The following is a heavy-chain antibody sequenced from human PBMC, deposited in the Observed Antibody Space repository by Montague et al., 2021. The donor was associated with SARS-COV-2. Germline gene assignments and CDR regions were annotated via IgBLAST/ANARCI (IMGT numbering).Heavy chain of an antibody. V-gene: IGHV4-31*03. CDR2: IYYSGST. CDR1: GGSISSGGYY. Sequence: TLSLTCTVSGGSISSGGYYWSWIRQHPGKGLEWIGYIYYSGSTYYNPSLKSRVTISVDTSKNQFSLKLSSVTAADTAVYYCARADFYAVGSGTSCVMRGDDFDIWGQGTMVTVSS. CDR3: ARADFYAVGSGTSCVMRGDDFDI. J-gene: IGHJ3*02. D-gene: IGHD2-2*01.